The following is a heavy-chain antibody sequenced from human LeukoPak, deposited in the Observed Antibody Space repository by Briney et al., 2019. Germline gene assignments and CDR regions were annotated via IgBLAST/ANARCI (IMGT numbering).Heavy chain of an antibody. CDR3: ARGPLINDFCSGYNYYYYYMDV. D-gene: IGHD3-3*01. CDR2: IIPIFGTA. CDR1: GGTFSSYA. V-gene: IGHV1-69*13. Sequence: AASVKVSCKASGGTFSSYAISLVRQAPGQGLEWMGGIIPIFGTANYAQKFQGRVTITADESTSTAYMELSSLRSEDTAVYYCARGPLINDFCSGYNYYYYYMDVWGKGTTVTVSS. J-gene: IGHJ6*03.